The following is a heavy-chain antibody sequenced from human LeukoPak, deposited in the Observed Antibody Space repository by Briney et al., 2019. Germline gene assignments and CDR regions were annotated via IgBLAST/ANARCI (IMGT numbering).Heavy chain of an antibody. V-gene: IGHV3-48*01. Sequence: GGSLRLSCAASGFTFSSYSMNWVRQAPGKGLEWVSYISSSSSTIYYADSVKGRFTISRDNAKNSLYLQMNSLRAEDTAVYYCARESGHIVVVTAILNYFDYWGQGTLVTVSS. CDR1: GFTFSSYS. D-gene: IGHD2-21*02. CDR3: ARESGHIVVVTAILNYFDY. J-gene: IGHJ4*02. CDR2: ISSSSSTI.